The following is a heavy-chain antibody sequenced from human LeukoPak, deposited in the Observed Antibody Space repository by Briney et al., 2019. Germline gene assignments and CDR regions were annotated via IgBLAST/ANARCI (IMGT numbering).Heavy chain of an antibody. D-gene: IGHD1-14*01. CDR2: ISYDGSDK. J-gene: IGHJ4*02. V-gene: IGHV3-30*03. CDR3: ARGEPKTY. CDR1: GFTFSPYG. Sequence: GGSLRLSCAASGFTFSPYGMHWVRQAPGKGLEWVAVISYDGSDKYYADSVKGRFTISRDNSKNTLYLHMNSLRPDDTAVYYCARGEPKTYWGQGTLVTVSS.